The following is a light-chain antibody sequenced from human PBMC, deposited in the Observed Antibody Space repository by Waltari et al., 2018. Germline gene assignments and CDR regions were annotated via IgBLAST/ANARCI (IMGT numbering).Light chain of an antibody. Sequence: QSALTQPASVSGSPGQSITISCTGTSSDVGGSNYASWYQQHPGKVPQLMIYDVTNRPSGVSNRFSGSKSGNTASLTISGLQAEDEADYYCSSWTDSDSLKLLFGGGTKLTVL. J-gene: IGLJ2*01. CDR1: SSDVGGSNY. CDR3: SSWTDSDSLKLL. V-gene: IGLV2-14*03. CDR2: DVT.